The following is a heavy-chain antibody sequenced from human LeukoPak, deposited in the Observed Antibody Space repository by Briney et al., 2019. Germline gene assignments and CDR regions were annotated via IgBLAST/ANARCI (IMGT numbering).Heavy chain of an antibody. J-gene: IGHJ1*01. CDR3: ARTLSTVSGWDEYFQH. CDR2: IIPILGIA. CDR1: GGTFSSYA. V-gene: IGHV1-69*04. D-gene: IGHD6-19*01. Sequence: GASVKVSCKASGGTFSSYAISWVRQAPGQGLEWMGRIIPILGIANYAQKLQGRVTMTTDTSTSTAYMELRSLRSDDTAVYYCARTLSTVSGWDEYFQHWGQGTLVTVSS.